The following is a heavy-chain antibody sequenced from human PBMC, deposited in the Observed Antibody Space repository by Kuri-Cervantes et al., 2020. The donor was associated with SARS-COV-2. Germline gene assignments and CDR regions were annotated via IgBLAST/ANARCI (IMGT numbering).Heavy chain of an antibody. V-gene: IGHV1-18*01. CDR2: ICAYNGNT. D-gene: IGHD2-2*01. CDR3: ARSLVVPAANWFDP. Sequence: ASVKVSCKASGYTFTSYGISWVRQAPGQGLEWMGWICAYNGNTNYAQKLQGRVTMTTDTSTSTAYMELRSLRSDDTAVYYCARSLVVPAANWFDPWGQGTLVTVSS. CDR1: GYTFTSYG. J-gene: IGHJ5*02.